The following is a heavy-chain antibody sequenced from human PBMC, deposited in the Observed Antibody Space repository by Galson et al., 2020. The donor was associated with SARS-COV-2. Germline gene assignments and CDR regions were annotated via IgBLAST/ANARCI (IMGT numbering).Heavy chain of an antibody. CDR1: GYSFTSYW. V-gene: IGHV5-10-1*01. CDR3: ARLVVPPYYYMDV. J-gene: IGHJ6*03. Sequence: HGESLKISCKGSGYSFTSYWISWVRQMPGKGLEWMGRIDPSDSYTNYSPSFQGHVTISTDKSISTAYLQWSSLKASDTAMYYCARLVVPPYYYMDVWGKGTTVTVSS. CDR2: IDPSDSYT. D-gene: IGHD2-2*01.